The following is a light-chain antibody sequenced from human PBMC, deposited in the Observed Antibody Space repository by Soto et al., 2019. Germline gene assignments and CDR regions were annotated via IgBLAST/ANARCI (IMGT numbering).Light chain of an antibody. Sequence: AIRMTQSPSSLSASTGDRVTITCRARQGISSYLAWYQQKPGKAPKLLIYAASTLQSGVPSRFSGSGSGTEFTLTISCLQSEDFATYYCQQYYSYPLTFGGGTKVEIK. J-gene: IGKJ4*01. CDR2: AAS. CDR1: QGISSY. V-gene: IGKV1-8*01. CDR3: QQYYSYPLT.